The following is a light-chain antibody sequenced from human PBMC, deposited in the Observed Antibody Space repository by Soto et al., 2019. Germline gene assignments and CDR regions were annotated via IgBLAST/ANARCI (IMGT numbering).Light chain of an antibody. Sequence: DIVLTQSPGTLSVSPGERATLSCRASQIIRSNLAWYQQKPGQAPRLLIYGASTRATDIPARFGGSGSGTEFTRNISSMQSEDFAIYYCQQYNNWHQTFGQGTEVDIK. V-gene: IGKV3-15*01. CDR3: QQYNNWHQT. J-gene: IGKJ1*01. CDR2: GAS. CDR1: QIIRSN.